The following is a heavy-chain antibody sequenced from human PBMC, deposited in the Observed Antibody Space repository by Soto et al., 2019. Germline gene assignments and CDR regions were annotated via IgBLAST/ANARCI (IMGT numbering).Heavy chain of an antibody. CDR3: AKDNCYYDNAGYCHDAFNM. CDR1: GFTFSSYW. Sequence: PGGSLRLSCAASGFTFSSYWMHWVRQAPGKGLEWVSTISGSGGNTYYAGSVRGRFTISRDNSKNTLYLQMTSLRAEDTAVYYCAKDNCYYDNAGYCHDAFNMWGPVTMVTVSS. CDR2: ISGSGGNT. V-gene: IGHV3-23*01. D-gene: IGHD3-22*01. J-gene: IGHJ3*02.